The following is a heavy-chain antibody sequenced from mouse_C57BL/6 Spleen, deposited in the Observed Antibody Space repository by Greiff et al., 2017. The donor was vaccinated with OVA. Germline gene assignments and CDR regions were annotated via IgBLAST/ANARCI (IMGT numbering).Heavy chain of an antibody. V-gene: IGHV1-59*01. CDR3: AREGLRSIAY. J-gene: IGHJ3*01. CDR1: GYTFTSYW. Sequence: QVQLKQPGAELVRPGTSVKLSCKASGYTFTSYWMHWVKQRPGQGLEWIGVIDPSDSYTNYNQKFKGKATLTVDTSSSTAYMQLSSLTSEDSAVYYCAREGLRSIAYWGKGTLVTVSA. D-gene: IGHD1-1*01. CDR2: IDPSDSYT.